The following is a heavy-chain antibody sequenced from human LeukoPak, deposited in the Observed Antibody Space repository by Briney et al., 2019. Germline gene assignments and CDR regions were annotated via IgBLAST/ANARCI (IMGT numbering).Heavy chain of an antibody. D-gene: IGHD3-10*01. CDR2: ISYDGSNK. J-gene: IGHJ4*02. Sequence: GGSLRLSCAASGFTFSSYGMHWVRQAPGKGLEWVAVISYDGSNKYYADSVKGRFTISRDNSKNTLYLQMNSLRAEDTAVYYCAKDLSPHGKLWFGELSFDYWGQGTLVTVSS. V-gene: IGHV3-30*18. CDR1: GFTFSSYG. CDR3: AKDLSPHGKLWFGELSFDY.